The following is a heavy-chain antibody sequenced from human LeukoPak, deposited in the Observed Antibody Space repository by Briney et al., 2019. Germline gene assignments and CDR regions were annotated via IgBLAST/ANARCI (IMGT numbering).Heavy chain of an antibody. V-gene: IGHV3-21*01. D-gene: IGHD6-19*01. CDR3: ARGGDSSGWPINWFDP. CDR2: ISSSSSYI. CDR1: GLTFSSYS. Sequence: PGGSLRLSCAASGLTFSSYSMNWVRQAPGKGLEWVSSISSSSSYIYYADSVKGRFTISRDNAKNSLYLQMNSLRAEDTAVYYCARGGDSSGWPINWFDPWGQGTLVTVSS. J-gene: IGHJ5*02.